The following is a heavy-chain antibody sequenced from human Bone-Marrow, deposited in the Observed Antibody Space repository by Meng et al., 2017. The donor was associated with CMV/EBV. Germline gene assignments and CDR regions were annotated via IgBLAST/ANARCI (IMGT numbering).Heavy chain of an antibody. D-gene: IGHD1-26*01. CDR3: ARGTRPYSGSYYGGDFDY. CDR1: GFTFSSYS. J-gene: IGHJ4*02. Sequence: GESLKISCAASGFTFSSYSMNWVRQAPGKGLEWVSYISSSSSTIYYADSVKGRFTISRDNAKNSLYLQMNSLRAEDTAVYYCARGTRPYSGSYYGGDFDYWGQGTLVTVSS. V-gene: IGHV3-48*04. CDR2: ISSSSSTI.